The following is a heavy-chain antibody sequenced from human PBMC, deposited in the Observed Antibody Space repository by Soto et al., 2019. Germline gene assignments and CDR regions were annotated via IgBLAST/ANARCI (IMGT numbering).Heavy chain of an antibody. J-gene: IGHJ6*02. CDR3: VSKLGPYYYGLDV. CDR1: GDSITNNHW. D-gene: IGHD3-16*01. V-gene: IGHV4-4*02. CDR2: IYHTGIA. Sequence: PSETLSLTCTVYGDSITNNHWWSWVRQPPGKGPELIVEIYHTGIANYNPSLESRVAFSVDKSKNQFSLSLTSVTAADTAVYYCVSKLGPYYYGLDVWGQGTTVTVSS.